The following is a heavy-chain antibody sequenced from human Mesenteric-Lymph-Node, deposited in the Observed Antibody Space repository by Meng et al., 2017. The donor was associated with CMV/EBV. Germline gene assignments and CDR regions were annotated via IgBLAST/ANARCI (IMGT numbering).Heavy chain of an antibody. J-gene: IGHJ4*02. CDR2: IYYSRST. V-gene: IGHV4-31*03. CDR1: AGSSSSGAYY. Sequence: CTVSAGSSSSGAYYWSWIRQHPVKDLEWIEYIYYSRSTYYNPSLKSRVTISVDTSKNQFSLKLSAVTAADTAVYYCARDHGDYFDYWGQGTLVTVSS. CDR3: ARDHGDYFDY. D-gene: IGHD4-17*01.